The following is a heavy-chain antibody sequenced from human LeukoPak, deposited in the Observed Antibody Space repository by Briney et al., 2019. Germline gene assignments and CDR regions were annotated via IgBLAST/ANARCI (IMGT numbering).Heavy chain of an antibody. Sequence: ASVKVSCKASGYTFTGYYMHWVRQAPGQGLEWMGWINPNSGGTNYAQKFQGWVTMTRDTSISTAYMELSRLRSDDTAVYYCARSGYYDFWSGDYYYYYCGMDVWGQGTTVTVSS. CDR1: GYTFTGYY. D-gene: IGHD3-3*01. CDR3: ARSGYYDFWSGDYYYYYCGMDV. CDR2: INPNSGGT. V-gene: IGHV1-2*04. J-gene: IGHJ6*02.